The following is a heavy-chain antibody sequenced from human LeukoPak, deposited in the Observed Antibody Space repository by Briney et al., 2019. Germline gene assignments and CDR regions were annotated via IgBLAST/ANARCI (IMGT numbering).Heavy chain of an antibody. V-gene: IGHV5-51*01. J-gene: IGHJ6*03. CDR1: GCSFTSYW. CDR3: ARQAGYSSSSDYYYYYYMDV. CDR2: IYPGDSDT. D-gene: IGHD6-6*01. Sequence: KPGESLKIPCKGSGCSFTSYWIGWVRQMPGRGLEWMGIIYPGDSDTRYSPSFQGQVTISADKSISTAYLQWSSLKASDTAMYYCARQAGYSSSSDYYYYYYMDVWGKGTTVTVSS.